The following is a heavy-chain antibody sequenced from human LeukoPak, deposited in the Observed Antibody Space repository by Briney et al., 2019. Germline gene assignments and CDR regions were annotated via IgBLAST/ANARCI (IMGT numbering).Heavy chain of an antibody. D-gene: IGHD4/OR15-4a*01. CDR2: IYSGGST. J-gene: IGHJ6*02. V-gene: IGHV3-53*01. CDR1: GFTVSSKY. Sequence: GGSLRLSCAASGFTVSSKYMGWVRQAPGKGLEWVSVIYSGGSTHYADSVKGRFTISRDNSKNTLYLQMNSLRAEDTAVYYCARGGARANSAIDRYYYYGMDVWGQGTTVTVSS. CDR3: ARGGARANSAIDRYYYYGMDV.